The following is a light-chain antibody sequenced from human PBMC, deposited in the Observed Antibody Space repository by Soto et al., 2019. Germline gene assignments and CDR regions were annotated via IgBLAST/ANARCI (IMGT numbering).Light chain of an antibody. CDR2: DVS. Sequence: IQLTQSPSSLSASVGDRVTITCRASQDISHYVAWYQQKPGKAPNLLIYDVSSLESGVPSRFSGSGSGTEFILTISSLQPDDFATYYCQQYDSYSWTFGQGTKVDIK. V-gene: IGKV1-5*01. CDR1: QDISHY. CDR3: QQYDSYSWT. J-gene: IGKJ1*01.